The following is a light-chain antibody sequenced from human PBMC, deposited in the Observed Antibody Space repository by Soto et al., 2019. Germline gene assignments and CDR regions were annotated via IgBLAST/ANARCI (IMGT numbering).Light chain of an antibody. CDR1: QGFNNNY. V-gene: IGKV3-20*01. Sequence: EIVLTQSPGTLSLSPGERATLSCRASQGFNNNYLAWYQQKPGQAPRLVIYGASSRATGIPDRFSGSGSGTDFTLTISRLEPEDFAVYYCQQYGSSGTFGQGTKV. CDR3: QQYGSSGT. J-gene: IGKJ1*01. CDR2: GAS.